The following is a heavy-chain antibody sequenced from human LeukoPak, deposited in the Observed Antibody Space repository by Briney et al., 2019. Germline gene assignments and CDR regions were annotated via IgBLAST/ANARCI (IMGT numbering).Heavy chain of an antibody. J-gene: IGHJ4*02. V-gene: IGHV3-9*01. D-gene: IGHD3-22*01. CDR1: GFTFSSYS. CDR2: ISWNSGSI. Sequence: GGSLRLSCAASGFTFSSYSMNWVRQAPGKGLEWVSGISWNSGSIGYADSVKGRFTISRDNAKNSLYLQMNSLRAEDTALYYCTKGQYFDSSAPPGDYWGQGTLVTVS. CDR3: TKGQYFDSSAPPGDY.